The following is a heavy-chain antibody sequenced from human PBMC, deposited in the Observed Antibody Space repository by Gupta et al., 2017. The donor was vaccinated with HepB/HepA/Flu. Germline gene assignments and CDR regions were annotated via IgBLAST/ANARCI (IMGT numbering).Heavy chain of an antibody. D-gene: IGHD3-10*01. Sequence: QVQLQESGPGLVKPSETLSLNCTVSGGSINYYYWNWIRQPAGKGLEWIGRFYPSGSANYNPSVKSRVTMSADTSKNRVSLKLSSVTAADTAVYYCARSNYFYYYMDGWGKGTKGTVSS. CDR1: GGSINYYY. V-gene: IGHV4-4*07. CDR2: FYPSGSA. CDR3: ARSNYFYYYMDG. J-gene: IGHJ6*03.